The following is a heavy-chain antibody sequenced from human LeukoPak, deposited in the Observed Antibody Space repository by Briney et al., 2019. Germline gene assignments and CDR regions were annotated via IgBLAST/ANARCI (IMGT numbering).Heavy chain of an antibody. CDR3: ARQSIAARTFDY. Sequence: KPSETLSLTCTVSGGSISSYYWSWIRQPPGKGLEWIGYIYYSGSTNYSPSLKSRVTISVDTSKNQFSLKLSSVTAADTAVYYCARQSIAARTFDYWGQGTLVTVSS. CDR2: IYYSGST. D-gene: IGHD6-6*01. J-gene: IGHJ4*02. V-gene: IGHV4-59*01. CDR1: GGSISSYY.